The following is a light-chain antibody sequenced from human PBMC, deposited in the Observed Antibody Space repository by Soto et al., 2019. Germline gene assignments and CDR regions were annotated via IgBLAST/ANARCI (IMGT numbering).Light chain of an antibody. CDR3: MQTIQLPWT. V-gene: IGKV2D-29*01. Sequence: EIVMTQTPLSLSVTPGQPASISCKSSQCLLHSDGKTYFCWYLQKPGQPRQLLLYEVSDRCSGMLDRFSGSGSGTDFTLTISRVEAEDVGIYSCMQTIQLPWTFGQGTKVDIK. J-gene: IGKJ1*01. CDR2: EVS. CDR1: QCLLHSDGKTY.